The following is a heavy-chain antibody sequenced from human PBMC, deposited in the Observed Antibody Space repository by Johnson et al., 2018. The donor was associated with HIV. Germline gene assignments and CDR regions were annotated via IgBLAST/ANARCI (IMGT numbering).Heavy chain of an antibody. D-gene: IGHD3-22*01. J-gene: IGHJ3*02. CDR1: GFTFSSYG. V-gene: IGHV3-30*03. CDR2: ISYDGSNK. CDR3: ARDDFRDSSGYYYADAFDI. Sequence: QVQLVESGGGVVQPGRSLRLSCAASGFTFSSYGIHWVRQVPGKGLEWVAVISYDGSNKYYADSVKGRITISRDNSKNTLYVQMNSLRAEDTAFYYCARDDFRDSSGYYYADAFDIWGQGTMVTVSS.